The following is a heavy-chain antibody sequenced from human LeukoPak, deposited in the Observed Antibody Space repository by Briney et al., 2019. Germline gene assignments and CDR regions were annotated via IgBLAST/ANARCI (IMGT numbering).Heavy chain of an antibody. Sequence: PSETLSLTCTVPGGSISSYYWSWIRQPAGKGLEWIGRIYTSGSTNYNPSLKSRVTMSVDTSKNQFSLKLSSVTAADTAVYYCARDQRRSGWYYFDYWGQGTLVTVSS. J-gene: IGHJ4*02. CDR2: IYTSGST. CDR1: GGSISSYY. CDR3: ARDQRRSGWYYFDY. D-gene: IGHD6-19*01. V-gene: IGHV4-4*07.